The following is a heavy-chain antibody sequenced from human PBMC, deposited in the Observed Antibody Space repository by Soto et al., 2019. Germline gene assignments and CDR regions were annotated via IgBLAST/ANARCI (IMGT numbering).Heavy chain of an antibody. V-gene: IGHV4-34*01. CDR3: ARGSPSPLRYCSGGSCYSIDY. CDR2: INHSGST. J-gene: IGHJ4*02. D-gene: IGHD2-15*01. Sequence: QVQLQQWGAGLLKPSETLSLTCAVYGGSFSGYYWSWIRQPPGKGLEWIGEINHSGSTNYNPSLKSRVTISVDTSKNQFSLKLSSVTAADTALYYCARGSPSPLRYCSGGSCYSIDYWGQGTLVTVSS. CDR1: GGSFSGYY.